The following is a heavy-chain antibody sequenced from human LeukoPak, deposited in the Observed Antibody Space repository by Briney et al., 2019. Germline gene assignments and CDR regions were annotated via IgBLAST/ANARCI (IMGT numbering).Heavy chain of an antibody. CDR2: ISGTGTTV. J-gene: IGHJ4*02. CDR3: ARVVRDGYNRIDY. D-gene: IGHD5-24*01. CDR1: GFTFSTYE. V-gene: IGHV3-48*03. Sequence: GGSLRLSCAASGFTFSTYEMNWVRQAPGKGLEWVSYISGTGTTVYYADSVKGRFTISRDNAKKSLYLQMNSLRAEDTAVYYCARVVRDGYNRIDYWGQGTLVTVSS.